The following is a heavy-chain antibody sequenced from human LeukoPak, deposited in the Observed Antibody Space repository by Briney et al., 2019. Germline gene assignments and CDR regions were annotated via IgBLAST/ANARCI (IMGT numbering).Heavy chain of an antibody. D-gene: IGHD3-10*01. CDR2: IWYDGTKK. CDR1: GFIFTDHV. V-gene: IGHV3-30*02. Sequence: PGGSLRLSCAAFGFIFTDHVIHWVRQGPGKGLEWVALIWYDGTKKYFADSVKGRFTISRDNSKNTMSLQMNSLSTEDTAIYYCAREASGDFDIWGRGTMVTVSS. J-gene: IGHJ3*02. CDR3: AREASGDFDI.